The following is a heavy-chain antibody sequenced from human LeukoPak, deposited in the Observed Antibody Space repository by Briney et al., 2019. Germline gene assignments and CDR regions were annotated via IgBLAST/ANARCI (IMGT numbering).Heavy chain of an antibody. J-gene: IGHJ5*02. CDR2: ISYDGSNK. CDR3: AKEAWLSSAFDP. CDR1: GFTLNDYW. V-gene: IGHV3-30*18. D-gene: IGHD2-15*01. Sequence: GGSLRLSCAAFGFTLNDYWMHWVRQAPGKGLEWVAVISYDGSNKYYADSVKGRFTISRDNSKNTLYLQMNSLRAEDTAVYYCAKEAWLSSAFDPWGQGTLVTVSS.